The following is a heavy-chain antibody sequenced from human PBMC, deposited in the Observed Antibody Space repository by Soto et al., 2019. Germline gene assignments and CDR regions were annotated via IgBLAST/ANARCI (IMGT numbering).Heavy chain of an antibody. V-gene: IGHV3-48*01. D-gene: IGHD2-8*01. CDR2: ITGSSSTI. Sequence: EVQLVESGGGLVQPGGSLRLSCAASGFTFIPYSMNWVRQAPGKGLEWVSYITGSSSTIYYADSVKGRFTISRDNAKNSLYLQMNSLRVEDTAVYYCASSNGAFDIWGQGTMVTVSS. CDR1: GFTFIPYS. J-gene: IGHJ3*02. CDR3: ASSNGAFDI.